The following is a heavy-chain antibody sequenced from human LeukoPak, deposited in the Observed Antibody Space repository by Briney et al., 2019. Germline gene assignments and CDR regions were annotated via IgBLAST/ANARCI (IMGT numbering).Heavy chain of an antibody. V-gene: IGHV3-48*01. CDR1: GFTFTSCA. D-gene: IGHD4-17*01. J-gene: IGHJ6*03. CDR2: ISASSANI. CDR3: VRDRSYGPQYYYYIDV. Sequence: PGGSLRLSCTASGFTFTSCAMNWVRQTPGKGLEWVSYISASSANIHYADSVKGRFTVSRDNAKNSLYLQMNSLTAEDTATYYCVRDRSYGPQYYYYIDVWGRGTTVTVSS.